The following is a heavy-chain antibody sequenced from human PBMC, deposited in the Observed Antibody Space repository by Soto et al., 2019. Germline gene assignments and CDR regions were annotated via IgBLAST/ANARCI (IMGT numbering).Heavy chain of an antibody. CDR1: GGSFSGYY. D-gene: IGHD3-9*01. CDR3: ARCYDILTGYYAFDY. J-gene: IGHJ4*02. Sequence: SETLSLTCAVYGGSFSGYYWSWIRQPPGKGLEWIGEINHSGSTNYNPSLKSRVTISVDTSKNQFSLKLSSVTAADTAVYYCARCYDILTGYYAFDYWGQGTLVTVSS. CDR2: INHSGST. V-gene: IGHV4-34*01.